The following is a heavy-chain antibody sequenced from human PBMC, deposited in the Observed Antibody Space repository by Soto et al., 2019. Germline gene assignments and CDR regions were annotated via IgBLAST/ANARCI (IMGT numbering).Heavy chain of an antibody. V-gene: IGHV3-23*01. J-gene: IGHJ4*02. CDR2: ISGSGGST. CDR3: AKDRVVVTALVPYYFDY. CDR1: GFTFSSYA. D-gene: IGHD2-21*02. Sequence: GSLRLSCAASGFTFSSYAMSWVRQAPGKGLEWVSAISGSGGSTYYADSVKGRFTISRDNSKNTLYLQMNSLRAEDTAVYYCAKDRVVVTALVPYYFDYWGQGTLVTVSS.